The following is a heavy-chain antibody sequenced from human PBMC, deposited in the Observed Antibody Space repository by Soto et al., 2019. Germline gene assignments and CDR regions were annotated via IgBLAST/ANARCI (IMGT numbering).Heavy chain of an antibody. D-gene: IGHD3-10*01. V-gene: IGHV1-18*01. J-gene: IGHJ6*02. CDR1: GYTFTSYG. Sequence: QVQLVQSGAEVKKPGASVKVFCKASGYTFTSYGISWVRQAPGQGLEWMGWISAYNGNTNYAQKLQGRVTMTTDTSTSTAYTELRSLRSYDTAVYYCARDPDKGGSGRYRYGMDAWGQGTTVTVSS. CDR2: ISAYNGNT. CDR3: ARDPDKGGSGRYRYGMDA.